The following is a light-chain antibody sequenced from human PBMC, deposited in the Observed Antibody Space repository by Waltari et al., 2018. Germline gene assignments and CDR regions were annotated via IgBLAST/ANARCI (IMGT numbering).Light chain of an antibody. CDR3: SSYTSSSTVV. V-gene: IGLV2-14*01. J-gene: IGLJ2*01. Sequence: QSALTQPASVSGSPGLSITLSCTGTSSDVGGYNYVSWYQQHPGKAPKLMIYEVSNRPSGVSNRFSGSKSGNTASLTISGLQAEDEADYYCSSYTSSSTVVFGGGTKLTVL. CDR1: SSDVGGYNY. CDR2: EVS.